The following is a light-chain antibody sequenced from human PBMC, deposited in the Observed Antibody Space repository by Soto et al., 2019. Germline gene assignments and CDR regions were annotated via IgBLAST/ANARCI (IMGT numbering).Light chain of an antibody. J-gene: IGLJ1*01. CDR1: GSDVGGYNF. V-gene: IGLV2-8*01. CDR2: EVT. CDR3: SSYSGTNNYV. Sequence: QSVLTQPPSASGSPGQSVTISCTGTGSDVGGYNFVSWYQQHPGKAPKLIIYEVTKRPSGVPDRFSGSKSGNTASLTVSGLQAEDEADYYCSSYSGTNNYVFGTGTKLTVL.